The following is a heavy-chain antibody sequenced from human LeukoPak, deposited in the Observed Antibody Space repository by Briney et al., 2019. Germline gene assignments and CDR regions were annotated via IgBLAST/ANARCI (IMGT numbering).Heavy chain of an antibody. CDR3: ARDGRSLGP. CDR1: GYTFASYG. Sequence: ASVKVSCKASGYTFASYGVSWVRQAPGQGPEWMAWISVYSGNTKYAQKFQDRVTLTADTSTSTVYMELRSLRSDDTAVYYCARDGRSLGPWGQGTLVTVSS. J-gene: IGHJ5*02. CDR2: ISVYSGNT. D-gene: IGHD1-14*01. V-gene: IGHV1-18*01.